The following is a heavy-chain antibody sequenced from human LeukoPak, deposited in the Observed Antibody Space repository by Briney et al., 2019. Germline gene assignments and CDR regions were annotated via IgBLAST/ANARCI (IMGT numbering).Heavy chain of an antibody. D-gene: IGHD6-6*01. J-gene: IGHJ4*02. CDR3: ARVGYSSSSIDY. V-gene: IGHV3-7*01. CDR1: GFTFSNYW. Sequence: GGSLRPSCAASGFTFSNYWMSWVRQVPGKGLEWVANIKQDGSQKYYVDSMKGRFTISRDNAKNSLFLQMSSLRAEDTAVYYCARVGYSSSSIDYWGQGTLVTVSS. CDR2: IKQDGSQK.